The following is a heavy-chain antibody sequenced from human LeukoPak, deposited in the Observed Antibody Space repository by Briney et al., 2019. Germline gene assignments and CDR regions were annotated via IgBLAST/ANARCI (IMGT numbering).Heavy chain of an antibody. Sequence: GGSLRLSCTASGSTFTTFDMNWVRQAPGKGLEWVSAISGSGGSTYYADSVKGRFTISRDNSKNTLYLQMNSLRAEDTAVYYCAKDLMFDPWGQGTLVTVSS. CDR3: AKDLMFDP. CDR1: GSTFTTFD. J-gene: IGHJ5*02. CDR2: ISGSGGST. V-gene: IGHV3-23*01.